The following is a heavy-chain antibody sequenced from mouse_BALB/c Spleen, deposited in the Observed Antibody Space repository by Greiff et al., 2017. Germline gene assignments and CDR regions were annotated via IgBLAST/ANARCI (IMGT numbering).Heavy chain of an antibody. D-gene: IGHD4-1*01. CDR1: GFTFSDYG. CDR2: ISNLAYSI. CDR3: ARLTGYYAMDY. Sequence: VQLKESGGGLVQPGGSRKLSCAASGFTFSDYGMAWVRQAPGKGPEWVAFISNLAYSIYYADTVTGRFTISRENAKNTLYLEMSSLRSEDTAMYYCARLTGYYAMDYWGQGTSVTVSS. V-gene: IGHV5-15*02. J-gene: IGHJ4*01.